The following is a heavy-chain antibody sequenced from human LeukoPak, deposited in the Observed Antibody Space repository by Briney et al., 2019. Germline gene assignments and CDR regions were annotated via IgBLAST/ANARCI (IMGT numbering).Heavy chain of an antibody. Sequence: GASVKVSCKASGYAFTSYGISWVRQAPGQGLEWMGWISAYNGNTNYAQKLQGRVTMTTDTSTSTAYMELRSLRSDDTAVYYCAREDDGSGSNYFDYWGQGTLVTVSS. CDR2: ISAYNGNT. J-gene: IGHJ4*02. D-gene: IGHD3-10*01. CDR1: GYAFTSYG. CDR3: AREDDGSGSNYFDY. V-gene: IGHV1-18*01.